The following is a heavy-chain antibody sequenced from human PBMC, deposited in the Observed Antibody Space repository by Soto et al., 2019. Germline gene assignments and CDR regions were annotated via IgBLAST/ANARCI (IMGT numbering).Heavy chain of an antibody. D-gene: IGHD2-15*01. J-gene: IGHJ6*03. V-gene: IGHV4-39*01. CDR2: IYYSGST. CDR1: GGSISSSSYY. CDR3: ARQPLYCSGGSCYPFYYYYYMDV. Sequence: QLQLQESDPGLVKPSETLSLTCTVSGGSISSSSYYWGWIRLPPGKGLEWIGSIYYSGSTYYNPSLKSRVTISVDTSKNQFSLKLSSVTAADTAVYYCARQPLYCSGGSCYPFYYYYYMDVWGKGTTVTVSS.